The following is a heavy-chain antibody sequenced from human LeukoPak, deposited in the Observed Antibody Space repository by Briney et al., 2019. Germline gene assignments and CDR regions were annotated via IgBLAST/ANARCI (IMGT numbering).Heavy chain of an antibody. CDR3: ARVVEVNGDWFDP. Sequence: SVKVSCKASGGTFSSYAISWVRQAPGQGLEWMGRIIPILGIANYAQKFQGRVTITADKSTSTAYMELSSLRSEDTAVYYCARVVEVNGDWFDPWGQGTLVTVSS. D-gene: IGHD3-22*01. V-gene: IGHV1-69*04. CDR2: IIPILGIA. CDR1: GGTFSSYA. J-gene: IGHJ5*02.